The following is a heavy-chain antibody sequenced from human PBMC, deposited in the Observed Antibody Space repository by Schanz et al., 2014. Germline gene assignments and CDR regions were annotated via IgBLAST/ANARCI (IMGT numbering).Heavy chain of an antibody. CDR3: ARPRFDYGEVDY. J-gene: IGHJ4*02. CDR1: GFTFSTYA. V-gene: IGHV3-23*04. Sequence: EQLVESGGGLVKPGGSLRLSCAASGFTFSTYAMSWVRQAPGKGLEWVSAISGSGGSTYYADSVKGRFTISRDNSKNTLYLQMNSLRAEDTAVYYCARPRFDYGEVDYWGQGTLVTVSS. CDR2: ISGSGGST. D-gene: IGHD4-17*01.